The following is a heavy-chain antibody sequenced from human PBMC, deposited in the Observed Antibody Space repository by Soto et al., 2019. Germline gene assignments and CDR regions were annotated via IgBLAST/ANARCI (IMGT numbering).Heavy chain of an antibody. D-gene: IGHD1-26*01. Sequence: GGSLRLSCAASGFIVSNNYIGLVRQAPGRWLEWVSTIYVGGNTVYADSVKDRFTISRDISKNTLDLQMNSLRAEDTAVYYCARGVYSHSWLEYFDHWGQGTLVTVSS. CDR1: GFIVSNNY. J-gene: IGHJ4*02. CDR2: IYVGGNT. V-gene: IGHV3-66*01. CDR3: ARGVYSHSWLEYFDH.